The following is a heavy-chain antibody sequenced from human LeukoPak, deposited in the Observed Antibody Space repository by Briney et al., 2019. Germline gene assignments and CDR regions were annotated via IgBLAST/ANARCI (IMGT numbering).Heavy chain of an antibody. CDR3: TRRDSYFDY. Sequence: GGSLRLSCAASGISFSSYEMNWVRQAPGKGLEWVSYISRGGSTIYYADSVKGRFTISSDNAKNSLYLQMTSLRAEDTAVYYCTRRDSYFDYWGQGTLVTVSS. CDR1: GISFSSYE. V-gene: IGHV3-48*03. J-gene: IGHJ4*02. CDR2: ISRGGSTI.